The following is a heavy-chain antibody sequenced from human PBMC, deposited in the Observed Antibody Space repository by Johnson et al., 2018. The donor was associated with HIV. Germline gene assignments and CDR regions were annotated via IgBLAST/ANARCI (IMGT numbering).Heavy chain of an antibody. V-gene: IGHV3-30*18. CDR2: ISYDGSNK. Sequence: QVQLVESGGGVVQPGRSLRLSCAASRITLSSYGMHWVRQAPGKGLEWVAVISYDGSNKYYADSVKGRFTVSRDNSKNTVYLQMNSLRAEDTAVYYCAKQYYGSGGSVHAFDIWGQGTMVIVSS. CDR1: RITLSSYG. CDR3: AKQYYGSGGSVHAFDI. D-gene: IGHD3-10*01. J-gene: IGHJ3*02.